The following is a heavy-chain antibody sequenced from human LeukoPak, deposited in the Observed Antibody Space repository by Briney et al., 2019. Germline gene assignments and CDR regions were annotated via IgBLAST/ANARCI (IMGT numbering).Heavy chain of an antibody. CDR2: IYASGNT. CDR1: GGSISTYY. V-gene: IGHV4-4*07. Sequence: SETLSLTCTVSGGSISTYYWSWVRQPAGKGLEWIGRIYASGNTNYNPSLKGRVTMTVDTSKNQFSLNLSSVTAADTAVYYCARGRGSSWYYFDSWGQGTLVTVSS. CDR3: ARGRGSSWYYFDS. D-gene: IGHD6-13*01. J-gene: IGHJ4*02.